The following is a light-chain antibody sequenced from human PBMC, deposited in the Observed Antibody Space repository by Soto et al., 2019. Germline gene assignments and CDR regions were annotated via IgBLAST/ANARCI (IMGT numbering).Light chain of an antibody. CDR3: QSYDSSMSGGL. CDR1: SSNIGACYY. Sequence: QSVLTQPPSVSGSPGQRVTISCTGSSSNIGACYYVYWYQQLPGTAPKLIIYGDSNRPSGVSDRFSGSKSGTSASLAITGLQAEDEADYYCQSYDSSMSGGLFGGGTQLTVL. CDR2: GDS. V-gene: IGLV1-40*01. J-gene: IGLJ3*02.